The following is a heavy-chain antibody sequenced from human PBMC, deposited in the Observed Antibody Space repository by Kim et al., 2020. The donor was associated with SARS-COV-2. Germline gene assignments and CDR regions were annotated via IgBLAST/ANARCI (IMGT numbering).Heavy chain of an antibody. CDR3: ARGIAAAGAYYFDY. V-gene: IGHV4-34*01. J-gene: IGHJ4*02. CDR2: INHSGST. D-gene: IGHD6-13*01. CDR1: GGSFSGYY. Sequence: SETLSLTCAVYGGSFSGYYWSWIRQPPGKGLEWIGEINHSGSTNYNPSLKSRVTISVDTSKNQFSLKLSSVTAADTAVYYCARGIAAAGAYYFDYWGQGTLVTVS.